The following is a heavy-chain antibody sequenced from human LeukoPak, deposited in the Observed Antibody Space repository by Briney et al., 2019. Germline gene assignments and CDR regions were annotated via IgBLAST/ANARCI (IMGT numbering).Heavy chain of an antibody. J-gene: IGHJ4*02. D-gene: IGHD3-10*01. CDR1: GFTFSSYE. V-gene: IGHV3-48*03. CDR3: ARVPNRKLWFGELFPSYFDY. Sequence: AGGSLRLSCAASGFTFSSYEMNWVRQAPGKGLEWVSYISSSGSTIYYADSVKGRFTISRDNAKNSLYLQMNSLRAEDTAVYYCARVPNRKLWFGELFPSYFDYWGQGTLVTVSS. CDR2: ISSSGSTI.